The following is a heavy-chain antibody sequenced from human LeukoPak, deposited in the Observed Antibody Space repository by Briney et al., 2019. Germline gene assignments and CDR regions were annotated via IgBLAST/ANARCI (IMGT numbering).Heavy chain of an antibody. D-gene: IGHD1-7*01. CDR3: ARHWRITGTTVDY. Sequence: GESLKISCKGSGYSFTSYWIGWVRQMPGKGLEWLGIINPGDSDTRYSPSFQGQVTISADKSISTANLQWSSLKASDTAMYYCARHWRITGTTVDYWGQGTLVTVSS. CDR2: INPGDSDT. CDR1: GYSFTSYW. V-gene: IGHV5-51*01. J-gene: IGHJ4*02.